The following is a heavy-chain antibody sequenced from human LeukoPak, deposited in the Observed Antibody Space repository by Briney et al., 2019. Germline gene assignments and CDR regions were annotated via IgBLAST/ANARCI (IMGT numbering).Heavy chain of an antibody. CDR2: IGTAGDT. CDR1: GFTFSSYD. D-gene: IGHD4-17*01. J-gene: IGHJ6*02. V-gene: IGHV3-13*01. Sequence: GGSLRLSCAASGFTFSSYDMHWVRQATGKGLEWVSAIGTAGDTYYPGSVKGRFTISRENAKNPLYLQMNSLRAEDTAVYYCAREYGDYYYYYGMDVWGQGTTVIVSS. CDR3: AREYGDYYYYYGMDV.